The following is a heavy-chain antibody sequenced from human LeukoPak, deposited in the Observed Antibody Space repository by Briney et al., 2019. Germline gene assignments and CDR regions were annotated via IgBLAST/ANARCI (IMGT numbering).Heavy chain of an antibody. D-gene: IGHD3-10*01. V-gene: IGHV4-34*01. CDR2: INHSGST. J-gene: IGHJ4*02. Sequence: SETLSLTCAVYGGSFSGYYWSWIRQPPGEGLEWIGEINHSGSTNYNPSLKSRVTISVDTSKNQFSLKLSSVTAADTAEYYCARYPPYYYGSGSALDYWGQGTLVTVSS. CDR1: GGSFSGYY. CDR3: ARYPPYYYGSGSALDY.